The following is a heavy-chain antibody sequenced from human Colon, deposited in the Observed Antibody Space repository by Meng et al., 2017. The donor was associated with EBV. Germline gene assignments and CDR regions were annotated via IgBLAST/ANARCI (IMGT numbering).Heavy chain of an antibody. D-gene: IGHD2-2*03. V-gene: IGHV4-61*01. CDR1: GDSVNRGSYY. Sequence: QVQLQEAGPGLLKPSETLSLTCTVSGDSVNRGSYYWSWIRQHPGKGLEWIGSFYYIGSANYNPSLKSRVIILIDTSRNQFSLNLRSVTAADTAVYYCARDPSLDPTPFDYWGQGILVTVSS. J-gene: IGHJ4*02. CDR3: ARDPSLDPTPFDY. CDR2: FYYIGSA.